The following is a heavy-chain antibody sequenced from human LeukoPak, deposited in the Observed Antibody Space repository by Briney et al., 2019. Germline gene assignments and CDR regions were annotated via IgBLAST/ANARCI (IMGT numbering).Heavy chain of an antibody. CDR3: ARDHVGATELDY. J-gene: IGHJ4*02. CDR2: INAGNGNT. Sequence: ASVKVSCKASGYTFTSYGISWVRQAPGQGLEWMGWINAGNGNTKYSQKFQGRVTITRDTSASTAYMELSSLRSEDTAVYYCARDHVGATELDYWGQGTLVTVSS. V-gene: IGHV1-3*01. D-gene: IGHD1-26*01. CDR1: GYTFTSYG.